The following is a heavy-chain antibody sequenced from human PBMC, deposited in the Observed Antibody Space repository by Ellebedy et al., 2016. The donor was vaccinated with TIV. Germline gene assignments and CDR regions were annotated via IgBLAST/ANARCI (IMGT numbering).Heavy chain of an antibody. CDR2: ISHTGSRT. D-gene: IGHD3-22*01. V-gene: IGHV3-23*01. J-gene: IGHJ4*02. Sequence: GESLKISCAASGFTFSSYAMSWVRQAPGKGLEWVSTISHTGSRTYYANSVEGRFIISSDNSKKTLYLQMNSLRAEDTAVYYCAKGRGGGSDSSSPRYYFDYWGLGTLVTVSS. CDR3: AKGRGGGSDSSSPRYYFDY. CDR1: GFTFSSYA.